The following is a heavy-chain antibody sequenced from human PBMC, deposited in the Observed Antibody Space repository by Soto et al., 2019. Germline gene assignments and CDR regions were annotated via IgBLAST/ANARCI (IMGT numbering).Heavy chain of an antibody. V-gene: IGHV3-23*01. CDR2: ISGSGGST. CDR3: AKSGGNIAASGYYGMDV. D-gene: IGHD6-25*01. CDR1: GFTFSSYA. J-gene: IGHJ6*02. Sequence: GGSLRLSCAASGFTFSSYAMSWVRQAPGKGLEWVSAISGSGGSTYYADSVKGRFTISRDNSKNTLYLQMNSLRAEDTAVYYCAKSGGNIAASGYYGMDVWGQGTTVTVSS.